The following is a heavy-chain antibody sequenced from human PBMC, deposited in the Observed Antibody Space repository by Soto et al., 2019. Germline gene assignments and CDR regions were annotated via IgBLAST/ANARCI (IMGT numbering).Heavy chain of an antibody. Sequence: GGSLRLSCAASGFTFSSYAMSWVRQAPGKGLEWVSAISGSGGSTYYADSVKGRFTISRDNSKNTLYLQMNSLRAEDTAVYYCAKSPVKQTGTTEFDYWGQGTLVTVSS. CDR3: AKSPVKQTGTTEFDY. CDR1: GFTFSSYA. D-gene: IGHD1-7*01. J-gene: IGHJ4*02. V-gene: IGHV3-23*01. CDR2: ISGSGGST.